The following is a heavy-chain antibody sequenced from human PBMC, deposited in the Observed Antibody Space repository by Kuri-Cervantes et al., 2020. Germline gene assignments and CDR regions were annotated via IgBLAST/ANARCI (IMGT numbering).Heavy chain of an antibody. J-gene: IGHJ4*02. CDR2: IWYDGSYK. Sequence: GESLKISCAASGFTFSSYGMHWVRQAPGKGLEWVAVIWYDGSYKYYSDSVKGRFTISRDNSKNTLYLQMNSLRAEDTAVYYCAKDKPVGDYWGQGTLVTVSS. CDR3: AKDKPVGDY. CDR1: GFTFSSYG. D-gene: IGHD1-26*01. V-gene: IGHV3-30*02.